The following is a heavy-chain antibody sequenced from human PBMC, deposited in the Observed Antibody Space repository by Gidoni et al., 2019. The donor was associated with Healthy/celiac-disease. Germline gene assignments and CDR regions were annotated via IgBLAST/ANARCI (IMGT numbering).Heavy chain of an antibody. CDR3: ARQDNHNWFDP. CDR2: IYYSGST. Sequence: QVQLQESGPGLVKPSETLSLTCTVSGGSISSYYWSWIRQPPGKGLEWIGYIYYSGSTNYNPSRKSRVTISVDTSKNQFSLKLSSVTAADTAVYYCARQDNHNWFDPWGQGTLVTVSS. D-gene: IGHD1-20*01. CDR1: GGSISSYY. J-gene: IGHJ5*02. V-gene: IGHV4-59*08.